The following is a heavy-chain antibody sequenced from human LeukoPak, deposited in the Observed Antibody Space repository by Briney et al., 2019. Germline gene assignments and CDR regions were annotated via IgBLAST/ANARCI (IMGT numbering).Heavy chain of an antibody. CDR2: ISPGGNTI. Sequence: GGSLRLSCAASGFTLSDYHMNWIRQAPGKGLEWVSYISPGGNTIYFAGSVNGRFTLSRDSARNSLSLQMNSLTAEDTAVYYCAAGRDIAVAGPGGYFDYWGRGTLVTVSS. J-gene: IGHJ4*02. CDR1: GFTLSDYH. V-gene: IGHV3-11*01. D-gene: IGHD6-19*01. CDR3: AAGRDIAVAGPGGYFDY.